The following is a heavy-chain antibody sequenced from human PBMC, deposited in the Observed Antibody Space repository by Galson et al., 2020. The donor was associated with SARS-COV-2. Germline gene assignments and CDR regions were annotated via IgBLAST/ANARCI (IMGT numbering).Heavy chain of an antibody. CDR1: GGSFSNYY. V-gene: IGHV4-34*01. CDR3: ARAVHPTPNWFDP. Sequence: SQASETLSLTCAVYGGSFSNYYWTFIRQPPGGGLEWIGEINHSGSTTYNPSLKSRVTISIATSKSQFSLKLSSVTAADTAVYYCARAVHPTPNWFDPWGQGTLVTVSS. J-gene: IGHJ5*02. D-gene: IGHD2-15*01. CDR2: INHSGST.